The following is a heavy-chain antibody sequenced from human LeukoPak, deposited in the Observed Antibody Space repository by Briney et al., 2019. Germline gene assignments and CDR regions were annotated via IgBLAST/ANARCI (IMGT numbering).Heavy chain of an antibody. Sequence: GVSLTLLCAPSVLPFEEYAMHCARQAPGEGLEGVSLIYGDSCPIHYADSVKGRFTISRENNKNSLYAQKNTPRTEDTVFYYCSKGPYNWIYQIGYYFDSWGQGTLVTVSS. V-gene: IGHV3-43*02. CDR2: IYGDSCPI. J-gene: IGHJ4*02. CDR1: VLPFEEYA. D-gene: IGHD1-7*01. CDR3: SKGPYNWIYQIGYYFDS.